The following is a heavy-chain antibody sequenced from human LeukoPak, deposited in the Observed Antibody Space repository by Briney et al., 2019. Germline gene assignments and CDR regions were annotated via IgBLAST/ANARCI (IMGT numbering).Heavy chain of an antibody. CDR2: FDPEDGET. CDR3: ATLGVDDYSLSDY. D-gene: IGHD4-11*01. Sequence: ASVKVSCKVSGYTLTELSMHWVRQAPGKEREGMGGFDPEDGETIYAQKFQGRVTMTEDTSTDTAYMELSRLRSEDTAVYYCATLGVDDYSLSDYSGQGTLVTVSS. J-gene: IGHJ4*02. CDR1: GYTLTELS. V-gene: IGHV1-24*01.